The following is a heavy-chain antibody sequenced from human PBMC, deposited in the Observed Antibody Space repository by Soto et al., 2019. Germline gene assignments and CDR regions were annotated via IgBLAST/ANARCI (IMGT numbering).Heavy chain of an antibody. J-gene: IGHJ3*01. V-gene: IGHV3-48*03. Sequence: GGSLRLSCAASGFTFYTYEMNWVRQAPGKGLEWVSYISSSGSTTYYADSVKGRFTISRDNAKNSLYLQMNSLRAEDTAIYYCATRSGGGGAFDFWGQGTMVTVSS. D-gene: IGHD3-10*01. CDR2: ISSSGSTT. CDR3: ATRSGGGGAFDF. CDR1: GFTFYTYE.